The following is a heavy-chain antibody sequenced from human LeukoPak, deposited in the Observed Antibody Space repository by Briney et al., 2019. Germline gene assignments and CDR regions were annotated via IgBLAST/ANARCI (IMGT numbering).Heavy chain of an antibody. CDR2: INPNSGGT. Sequence: ASVKVSCKASGYTFTGYYMHWVRQAPGQGLEWMGWINPNSGGTNYAQKFQGRVTMFRDTSISTAYMELRSLRSDDTAVYYCARDMDIVATISRYYMDVWGKGTTVTVSS. CDR3: ARDMDIVATISRYYMDV. J-gene: IGHJ6*03. CDR1: GYTFTGYY. V-gene: IGHV1-2*02. D-gene: IGHD5-12*01.